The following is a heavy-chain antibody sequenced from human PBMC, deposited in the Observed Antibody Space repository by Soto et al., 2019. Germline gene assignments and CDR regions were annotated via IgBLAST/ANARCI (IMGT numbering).Heavy chain of an antibody. CDR2: INAGNGNT. J-gene: IGHJ6*02. Sequence: ASVKVSCKASGYTFTSYAMHLVRQAPGQRLEWMGWINAGNGNTKYSQKFQGRVTITRDTSASTAYMELSSLRSEDTAVYYCARGVLTGTDYYYYGMDVWCQGTTVNVSS. CDR3: ARGVLTGTDYYYYGMDV. V-gene: IGHV1-3*01. D-gene: IGHD1-20*01. CDR1: GYTFTSYA.